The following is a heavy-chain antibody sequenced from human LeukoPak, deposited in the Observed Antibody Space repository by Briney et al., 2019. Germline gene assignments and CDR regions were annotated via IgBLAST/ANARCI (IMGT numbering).Heavy chain of an antibody. CDR3: ARGRVVPAASYYYGMDV. J-gene: IGHJ6*02. CDR2: INHSGST. CDR1: GGPFSDYY. V-gene: IGHV4-34*01. D-gene: IGHD2-2*01. Sequence: PSETLSHTCAVYGGPFSDYYWSWIRQPPGKGLEWIGEINHSGSTNYNPSLKSRVTISVDTSKNQFSLKLSSVTAADTAVYYCARGRVVPAASYYYGMDVWGQGTTVTVSS.